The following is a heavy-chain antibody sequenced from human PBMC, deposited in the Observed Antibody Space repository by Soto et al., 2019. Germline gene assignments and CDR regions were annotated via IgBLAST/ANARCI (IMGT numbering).Heavy chain of an antibody. V-gene: IGHV1-3*01. Sequence: QVQLVQSGAEVKKPGASVKVSCKASGYTFTSYAMHWVRQAPGQRLEWMGWINAGNGNTKYSRKFQGRVTITRDTSASTAYMELSSLRSEDTAVYYCARPLRYFDWLPDYWGQGTLVTVSS. CDR1: GYTFTSYA. J-gene: IGHJ4*02. CDR2: INAGNGNT. CDR3: ARPLRYFDWLPDY. D-gene: IGHD3-9*01.